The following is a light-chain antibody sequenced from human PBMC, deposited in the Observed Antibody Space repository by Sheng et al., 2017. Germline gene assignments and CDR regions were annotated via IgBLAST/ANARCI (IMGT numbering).Light chain of an antibody. J-gene: IGKJ4*01. CDR1: QSITTY. CDR3: QLSSSPFT. Sequence: DIQMTQSPSSLSASVGDRVTITCRASQSITTYLNWYHQKPGKAPKLLIYAASSLQSGVPSRFSGSGSGTDFTLTISSLQPEDFATYYCQLSSSPFTFGRRDQGGDQT. CDR2: AAS. V-gene: IGKV1-39*01.